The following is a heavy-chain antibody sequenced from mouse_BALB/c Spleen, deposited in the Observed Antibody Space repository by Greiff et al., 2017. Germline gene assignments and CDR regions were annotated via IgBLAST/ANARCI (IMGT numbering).Heavy chain of an antibody. Sequence: EVMLLESGGGLVKPGGSLKLSCAASGFTFSSYAMSWVRQTPEKRLEWVASISSGGSTYYPDSVKGRFTISRDNPRNILYLQMSSLRSEDTAMYYCASGYDYAMDYWGQGTSVTVSS. CDR1: GFTFSSYA. D-gene: IGHD2-12*01. CDR2: ISSGGST. V-gene: IGHV5-6-5*01. CDR3: ASGYDYAMDY. J-gene: IGHJ4*01.